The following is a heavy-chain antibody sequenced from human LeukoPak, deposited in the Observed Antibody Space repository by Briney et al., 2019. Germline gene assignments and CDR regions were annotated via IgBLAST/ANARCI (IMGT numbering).Heavy chain of an antibody. J-gene: IGHJ4*02. V-gene: IGHV3-66*01. CDR3: AREDHYGSGFDY. CDR2: LYSGGTT. D-gene: IGHD3-10*01. CDR1: GFSVSSKY. Sequence: GGSLRLSCAASGFSVSSKYMSWVRQAPGNGLDWVSVLYSGGTTYYADSVKGRFTISRDNSKNTLYLQMNSLRAEDTAVYYCAREDHYGSGFDYWGQGTLVTVSS.